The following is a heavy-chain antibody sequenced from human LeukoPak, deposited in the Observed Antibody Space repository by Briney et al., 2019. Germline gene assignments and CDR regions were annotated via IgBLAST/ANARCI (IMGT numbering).Heavy chain of an antibody. CDR2: ISYDGSNK. V-gene: IGHV3-30*18. J-gene: IGHJ4*02. Sequence: PGGSLRLSCAASGFTFSSYGMHWVRQAPGKGLEWVAVISYDGSNKYYADSVKGRFTISRDNTKNTLYLQMNSLRAEDTAVYYCAKGKLPGDWGQGTLVTVSS. D-gene: IGHD2-15*01. CDR1: GFTFSSYG. CDR3: AKGKLPGD.